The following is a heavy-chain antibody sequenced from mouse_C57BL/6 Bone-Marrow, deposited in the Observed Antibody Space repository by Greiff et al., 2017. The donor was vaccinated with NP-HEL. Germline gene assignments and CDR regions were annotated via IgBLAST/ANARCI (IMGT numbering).Heavy chain of an antibody. V-gene: IGHV1-26*01. CDR3: ARSTNDFDV. D-gene: IGHD1-3*01. J-gene: IGHJ1*03. CDR2: INPNNGGT. CDR1: GYTFTDYY. Sequence: VQLQQSGPELVKPGASVKISCKASGYTFTDYYMNWVKQSHGKSLEWIGDINPNNGGTSYNQQFKGKATLTVDKSSSTAYMELRSLTSEDSAVYYCARSTNDFDVWGTGTTVTVSS.